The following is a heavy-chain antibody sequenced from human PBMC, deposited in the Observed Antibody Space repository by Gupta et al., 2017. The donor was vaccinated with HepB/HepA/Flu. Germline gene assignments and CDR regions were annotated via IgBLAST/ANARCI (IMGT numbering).Heavy chain of an antibody. V-gene: IGHV3-43*02. Sequence: EVQLVESGGGVVQPGGSLRLSCAASGFTFDDYAMHWVRQAPGKGLEWVSLISGDGGSTYYADSVKGRFTISRDNSKNSLYLQMNSLRTEDTALYYCAKDMGYCSGGSCYSSDHPDYWGQGTLVTVSS. CDR3: AKDMGYCSGGSCYSSDHPDY. D-gene: IGHD2-15*01. CDR2: ISGDGGST. J-gene: IGHJ4*02. CDR1: GFTFDDYA.